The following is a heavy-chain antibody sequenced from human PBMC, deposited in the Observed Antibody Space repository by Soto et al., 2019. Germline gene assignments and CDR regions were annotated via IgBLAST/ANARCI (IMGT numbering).Heavy chain of an antibody. J-gene: IGHJ6*02. V-gene: IGHV5-10-1*01. D-gene: IGHD6-6*01. CDR2: TDPSDSYT. CDR3: AREGNLEYSSSSSGYYYYYYGMDV. Sequence: PGESLKISCKGSGYSFTSYWISWVRQMPGKGLEWMGRTDPSDSYTNYSPSFQGHVTISADKSISTAYLQWSSLKASDTAMYYCAREGNLEYSSSSSGYYYYYYGMDVWGQGTTVTVSS. CDR1: GYSFTSYW.